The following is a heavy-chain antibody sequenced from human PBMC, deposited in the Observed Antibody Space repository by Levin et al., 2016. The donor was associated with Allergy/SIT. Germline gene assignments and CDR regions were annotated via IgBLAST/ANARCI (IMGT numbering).Heavy chain of an antibody. CDR3: ARVRGYCSGGSCYYFDY. D-gene: IGHD2-15*01. J-gene: IGHJ4*02. Sequence: SETLSLTCAVYGGSFSGYYWSWIRQHPGKGLEWIGYIYYSGSTYYNPSLKSRVTISVDTSKNQFSLKLSSVTAADTAVYYCARVRGYCSGGSCYYFDYWGQGTLVAVSS. CDR2: IYYSGST. V-gene: IGHV4-31*11. CDR1: GGSFSGYY.